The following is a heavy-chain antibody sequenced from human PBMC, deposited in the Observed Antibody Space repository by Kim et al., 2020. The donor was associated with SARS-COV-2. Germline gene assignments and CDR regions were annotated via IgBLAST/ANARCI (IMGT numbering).Heavy chain of an antibody. Sequence: GGSLRLSCAASGFALSSRWMHWVRQPPGKGLVWVSRIKSDGTDTSYADSVKGRFTISRDNAKNTVFLQMDGLRVEDTAVYHCVRDRGDYPTYLDSWGQGTLVTVSS. CDR2: IKSDGTDT. CDR3: VRDRGDYPTYLDS. CDR1: GFALSSRW. V-gene: IGHV3-74*01. J-gene: IGHJ4*02. D-gene: IGHD4-17*01.